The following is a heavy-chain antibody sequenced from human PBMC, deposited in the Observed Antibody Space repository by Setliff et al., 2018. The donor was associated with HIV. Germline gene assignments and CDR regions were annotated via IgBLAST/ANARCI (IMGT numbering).Heavy chain of an antibody. V-gene: IGHV1-69*02. CDR1: EDTFNSYT. Sequence: SVKVSCKASEDTFNSYTIHWVRQTPGQGLEWMGRTIPVLSMSNFALKFQGRGSIFADKSTSTAYLGLNGLTSEDTAIYYCATSFGSXVAPFDNWGQGTLVTVSS. CDR2: TIPVLSMS. CDR3: ATSFGSXVAPFDN. J-gene: IGHJ4*02. D-gene: IGHD3-10*01.